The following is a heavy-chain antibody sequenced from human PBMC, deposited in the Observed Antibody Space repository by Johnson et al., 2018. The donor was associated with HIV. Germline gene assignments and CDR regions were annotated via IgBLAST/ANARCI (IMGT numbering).Heavy chain of an antibody. D-gene: IGHD5-24*01. CDR1: GFTFRSYW. CDR3: ARDLRWSYDAFDI. Sequence: VQLVMSRGGVVQPGRSLGLSCAPSGFTFRSYWMSWVRQAPGKGLEWVANIKQDGSEKYYVDSVKGRFTISRDNAKNSLYLQMNSLRAEDTAVYYCARDLRWSYDAFDIWGQGTMVTVSS. V-gene: IGHV3-7*01. J-gene: IGHJ3*02. CDR2: IKQDGSEK.